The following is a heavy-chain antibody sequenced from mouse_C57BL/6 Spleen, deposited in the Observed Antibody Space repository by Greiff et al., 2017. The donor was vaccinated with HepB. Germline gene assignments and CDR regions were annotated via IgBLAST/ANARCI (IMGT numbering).Heavy chain of an antibody. J-gene: IGHJ2*01. Sequence: QVQLQQSGAELVRPGASVTLSCKASGYTFTDYEMHWVKQTPVHGLEWIGAIDPETGGTAYNQKFKGKAILTADKSSSTAYMELRSLTSEDSAVYYCTRLEGLRRALDYWGQGTTLTVSS. D-gene: IGHD2-4*01. CDR3: TRLEGLRRALDY. CDR1: GYTFTDYE. CDR2: IDPETGGT. V-gene: IGHV1-15*01.